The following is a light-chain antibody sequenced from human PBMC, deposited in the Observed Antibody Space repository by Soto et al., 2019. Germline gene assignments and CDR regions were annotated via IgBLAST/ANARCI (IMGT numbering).Light chain of an antibody. Sequence: EVVLTQSPGTLSLSPGERATLSCRASQTVDGNDLAWYQQKPGQAPRLLIYGASDRATDITDRFSGSGSGTDFTLTISRLAPEDFSVSYCQRYGQAPMYTFGQGTNLEIK. CDR3: QRYGQAPMYT. CDR1: QTVDGND. CDR2: GAS. J-gene: IGKJ2*01. V-gene: IGKV3-20*01.